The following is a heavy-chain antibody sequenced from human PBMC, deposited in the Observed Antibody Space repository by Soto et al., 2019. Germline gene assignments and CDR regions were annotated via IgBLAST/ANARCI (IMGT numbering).Heavy chain of an antibody. CDR3: ARWSYLDY. D-gene: IGHD3-3*01. J-gene: IGHJ4*02. CDR2: ISGSDGKT. V-gene: IGHV3-23*01. CDR1: GFSFGSYA. Sequence: GGSLRLSCAASGFSFGSYALSWVRQAPGKGLEWVSTISGSDGKTFYADSVKGRFSISRDTSQNTLYLQMDSLRADDTAIYYCARWSYLDYWGQGTRVTVSS.